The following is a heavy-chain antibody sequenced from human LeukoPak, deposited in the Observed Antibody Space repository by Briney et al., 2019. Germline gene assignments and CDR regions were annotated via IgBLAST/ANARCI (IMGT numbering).Heavy chain of an antibody. CDR1: GFTFSSYG. V-gene: IGHV3-23*01. Sequence: GGSLRLSCAASGFTFSSYGMSWVRQAPGKGLEWVSAISGSGGSTYYADSVKGRFTISRDNSKNTLYLQMNSLRAEDTAVYYCAKPYQQRHNYYYYYMDVWGKGTTVTISS. D-gene: IGHD2-2*01. CDR3: AKPYQQRHNYYYYYMDV. CDR2: ISGSGGST. J-gene: IGHJ6*03.